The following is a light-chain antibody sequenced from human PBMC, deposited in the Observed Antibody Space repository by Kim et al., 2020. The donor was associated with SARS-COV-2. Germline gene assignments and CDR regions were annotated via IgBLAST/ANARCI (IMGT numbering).Light chain of an antibody. J-gene: IGLJ3*02. CDR2: DKN. CDR1: SLRSYY. Sequence: SSELTQDPAVSVALGKTVRITCQGDSLRSYYASWYQQRPGQAPLLVIYDKNNRPSGIPDRFSGSSSGNTASLTITGAQAEDEADYYCNSRESGVNHVVFGGGTQLTVL. V-gene: IGLV3-19*01. CDR3: NSRESGVNHVV.